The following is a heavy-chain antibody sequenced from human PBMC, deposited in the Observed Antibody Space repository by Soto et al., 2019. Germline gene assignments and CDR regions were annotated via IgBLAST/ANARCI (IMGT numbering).Heavy chain of an antibody. CDR1: RGTFSTYG. V-gene: IGHV1-69*05. Sequence: QVQLEQSGAAVKKPGSSVKVSCKASRGTFSTYGISWVRQAPGQGLEWMGGFIPLFGTSNYAQEFQGRVTXTXXESTSTAYMELNSLRSEDTAVYYCASRAATDFYDSSGDFSYWGQGTLVTVSS. D-gene: IGHD3-22*01. CDR2: FIPLFGTS. J-gene: IGHJ4*02. CDR3: ASRAATDFYDSSGDFSY.